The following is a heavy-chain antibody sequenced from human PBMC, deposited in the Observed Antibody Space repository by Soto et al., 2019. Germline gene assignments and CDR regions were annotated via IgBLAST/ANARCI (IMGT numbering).Heavy chain of an antibody. CDR3: ARHVGAAAGRFDY. J-gene: IGHJ4*02. Sequence: QLQLQESGPGLVKPSETLSLTCTVSGGSITSFSYYWGWIRQSPGKGLQWIGTIYYSGSTYYNPSLKSRVTISIDTSKNQFSLKLSSVTAADTAVYYCARHVGAAAGRFDYWGQGTLVTVSS. CDR2: IYYSGST. CDR1: GGSITSFSYY. D-gene: IGHD6-13*01. V-gene: IGHV4-39*01.